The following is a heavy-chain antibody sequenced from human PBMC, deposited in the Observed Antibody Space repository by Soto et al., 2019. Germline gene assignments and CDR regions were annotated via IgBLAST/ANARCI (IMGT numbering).Heavy chain of an antibody. D-gene: IGHD3-9*01. CDR3: ASGTLTGYMNHYYYGMDV. Sequence: SVKVSCKASGGTFSSYAISWVRQAPGQGLERMGGIIPIFGTANYAQKFQGRVTITADESTSTAYMELSSLRSEDTALYFCASGTLTGYMNHYYYGMDVWGQGTTVTVSS. CDR2: IIPIFGTA. V-gene: IGHV1-69*13. J-gene: IGHJ6*02. CDR1: GGTFSSYA.